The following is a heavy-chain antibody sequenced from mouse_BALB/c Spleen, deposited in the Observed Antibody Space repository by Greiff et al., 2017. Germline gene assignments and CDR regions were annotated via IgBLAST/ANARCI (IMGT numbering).Heavy chain of an antibody. CDR1: GFAFSSYD. Sequence: EVKLVESGGGLVKPGGSLKLSCAASGFAFSSYDMSWVRQTPEKRLEWVAYISSGGGSTYYPDTVKGRFTISRDNAKNTLYLQMSSLKSEDTAMYYCARHRGYDGYNAMDYWGQGTSVTVSS. J-gene: IGHJ4*01. CDR2: ISSGGGST. V-gene: IGHV5-12-1*01. CDR3: ARHRGYDGYNAMDY. D-gene: IGHD2-3*01.